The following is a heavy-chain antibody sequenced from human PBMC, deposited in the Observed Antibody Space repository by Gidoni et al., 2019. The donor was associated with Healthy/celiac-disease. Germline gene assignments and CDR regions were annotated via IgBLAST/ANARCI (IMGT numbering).Heavy chain of an antibody. D-gene: IGHD6-19*01. V-gene: IGHV3-23*01. Sequence: EVQLFESGGGLVQPGGSLRLSCAASGLTSSSYATSWVRQAPGKGLEWVSAISGSGGSTYYADTVKGRFTIARDNSKNTLYLQVNSLRAEDTAVYYCAKDLGSSGWYTPRYYYYYMDVWGKGTTVTVSS. CDR2: ISGSGGST. CDR3: AKDLGSSGWYTPRYYYYYMDV. CDR1: GLTSSSYA. J-gene: IGHJ6*03.